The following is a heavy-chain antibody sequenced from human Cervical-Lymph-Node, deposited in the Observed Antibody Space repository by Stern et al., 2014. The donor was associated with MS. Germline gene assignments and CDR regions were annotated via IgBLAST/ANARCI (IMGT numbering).Heavy chain of an antibody. Sequence: QVQLVQSGAEVKKPGASVKVSCKASGYTFTGQDMHLVRQAPGQGLEWMGRINPNSGGTSYAQKFQGRVPMTRDTSINTASMELSRLTSDDTAMYYCARGLRGDWNYDAFDYWGQGTLVTVSS. CDR3: ARGLRGDWNYDAFDY. D-gene: IGHD1-7*01. V-gene: IGHV1-2*06. CDR1: GYTFTGQD. CDR2: INPNSGGT. J-gene: IGHJ4*02.